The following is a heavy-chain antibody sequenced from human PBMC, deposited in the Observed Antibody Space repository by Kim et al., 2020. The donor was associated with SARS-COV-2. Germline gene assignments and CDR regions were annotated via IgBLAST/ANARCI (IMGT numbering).Heavy chain of an antibody. Sequence: QGRVTIPADESTSTAYMELSSLRSEDTAVYYCARGGAYCGGDCYSYTFDYWGQGTLVTVSS. J-gene: IGHJ4*02. V-gene: IGHV1-69*01. CDR3: ARGGAYCGGDCYSYTFDY. D-gene: IGHD2-21*02.